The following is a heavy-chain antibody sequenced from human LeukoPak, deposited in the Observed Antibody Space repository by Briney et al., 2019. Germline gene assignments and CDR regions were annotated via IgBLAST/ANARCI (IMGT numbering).Heavy chain of an antibody. J-gene: IGHJ5*02. Sequence: SETLSLTCTVSGDSLSSSYWSWVRQPAGKGLEWIGRIYTSGYTNYNPSLKGRVTMSVDTSKNQFSLKLSSVTAADTAVYYCARAPRGALFRKNWFDPWGQGTLVTVSS. D-gene: IGHD1-14*01. CDR3: ARAPRGALFRKNWFDP. CDR1: GDSLSSSY. V-gene: IGHV4-4*07. CDR2: IYTSGYT.